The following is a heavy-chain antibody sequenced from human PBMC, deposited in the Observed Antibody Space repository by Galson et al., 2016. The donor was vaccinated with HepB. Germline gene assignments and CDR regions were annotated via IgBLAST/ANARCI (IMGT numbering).Heavy chain of an antibody. Sequence: SLRLSCAASGFTFDDYAMHWVRQAPGKGLEWVSGISWKNDIIGYADSVKGRFTISRDNAKNSLYLQMNSLRAEDTALYYCAKDRRGYYYYGMDVWGQGTTVTVS. D-gene: IGHD3-16*01. J-gene: IGHJ6*02. CDR2: ISWKNDII. CDR1: GFTFDDYA. CDR3: AKDRRGYYYYGMDV. V-gene: IGHV3-9*01.